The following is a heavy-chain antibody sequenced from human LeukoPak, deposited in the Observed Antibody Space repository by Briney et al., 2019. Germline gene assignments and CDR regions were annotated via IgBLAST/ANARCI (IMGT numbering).Heavy chain of an antibody. J-gene: IGHJ4*02. CDR2: FRGSCGST. CDR3: ASVLFFEWLLFRDYFDY. CDR1: GFTFSSYA. V-gene: IGHV3-23*01. Sequence: GGFLRFSCAASGFTFSSYAMSWVRQAPGKVLELVFAFRGSCGSTYYADSVKGRFTNSRDNSKNTLYLQMNSLRAEDTDVYYCASVLFFEWLLFRDYFDYWGQGTLVTVSS. D-gene: IGHD3-3*01.